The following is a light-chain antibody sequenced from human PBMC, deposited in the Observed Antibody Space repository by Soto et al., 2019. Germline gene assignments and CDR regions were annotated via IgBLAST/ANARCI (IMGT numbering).Light chain of an antibody. CDR1: QSVRSTS. CDR2: GAS. Sequence: PGERATLSCRASQSVRSTSLAWYQQKPGQAPRLLIYGASSRATGIPDRFSGGGSGTDFTLTISSLEPEDFAVYYCQQRSNWPPLTFGGGTKVDIK. CDR3: QQRSNWPPLT. J-gene: IGKJ4*01. V-gene: IGKV3D-20*02.